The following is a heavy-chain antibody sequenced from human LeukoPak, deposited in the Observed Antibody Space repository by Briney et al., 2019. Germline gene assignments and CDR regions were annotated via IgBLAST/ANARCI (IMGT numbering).Heavy chain of an antibody. CDR2: IYYGGST. CDR3: ARAYYYASSAFDI. CDR1: GVSLSSNTYY. J-gene: IGHJ3*02. Sequence: SEPLPLTCTVSGVSLSSNTYYWDWLRQPPGKGLECIGSIYYGGSTYYNPSLKSRVIISVDTSKNQFSLKLSSVTAADTAVYYCARAYYYASSAFDIWGQGTMVTVSS. D-gene: IGHD3-22*01. V-gene: IGHV4-39*01.